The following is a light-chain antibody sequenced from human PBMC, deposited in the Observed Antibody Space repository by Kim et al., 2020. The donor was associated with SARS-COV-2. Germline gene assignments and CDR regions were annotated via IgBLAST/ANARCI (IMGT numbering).Light chain of an antibody. V-gene: IGLV2-11*01. Sequence: QSALTQPRSVSGSPGQSVTISCTGTSSDVGAYNYVSWYQRHPGKAPKVLIYAVTKRPSGVPDRFSGSKSDNTASLTISRLQADDEADYFCCSYAGGYTSVVFGGGTKVTVL. CDR2: AVT. CDR1: SSDVGAYNY. CDR3: CSYAGGYTSVV. J-gene: IGLJ3*02.